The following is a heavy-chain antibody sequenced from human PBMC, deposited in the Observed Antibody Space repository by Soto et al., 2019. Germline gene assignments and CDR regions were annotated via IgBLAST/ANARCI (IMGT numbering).Heavy chain of an antibody. CDR2: INHSGST. V-gene: IGHV4-34*01. CDR3: ARWVATPTGTFDY. CDR1: GGSFSGYY. Sequence: SETLSLTCAVYGGSFSGYYWSWIRQPPGKGLEWIGEINHSGSTNYNPSLKSRVTISVDASKNQFSLKLSSVTAADTAVYYFARWVATPTGTFDYWGQGTLVTVSS. D-gene: IGHD5-12*01. J-gene: IGHJ4*02.